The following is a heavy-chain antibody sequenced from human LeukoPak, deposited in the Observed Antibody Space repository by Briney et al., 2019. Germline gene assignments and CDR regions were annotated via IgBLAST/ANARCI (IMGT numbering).Heavy chain of an antibody. D-gene: IGHD2-2*01. V-gene: IGHV1-18*01. Sequence: ASVKVSCKASGYTFSSYGISWVRQAPGQGLEGMGWISAYNGNTNYAQKLQGRVTMTTDTSTSTAYMELRSLRSDDTAVYYCARDMDCSSTSCYFFVGGGDYWGQGTLVTVSS. CDR3: ARDMDCSSTSCYFFVGGGDY. CDR1: GYTFSSYG. J-gene: IGHJ4*02. CDR2: ISAYNGNT.